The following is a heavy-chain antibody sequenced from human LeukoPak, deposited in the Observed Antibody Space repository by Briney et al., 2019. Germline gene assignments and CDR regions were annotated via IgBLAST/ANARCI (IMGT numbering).Heavy chain of an antibody. V-gene: IGHV1-18*01. D-gene: IGHD2-15*01. Sequence: ASVKVSCKASGYTFTSYGISWVRQAPGQGLEWMGWISAYNGNTNYAQKLQGRVTMTTDTSTSTAYMELRSLRSDDTAVYYCARDRAPIVVVVAAARAFDIWGQGTMVTVSS. CDR1: GYTFTSYG. CDR2: ISAYNGNT. J-gene: IGHJ3*02. CDR3: ARDRAPIVVVVAAARAFDI.